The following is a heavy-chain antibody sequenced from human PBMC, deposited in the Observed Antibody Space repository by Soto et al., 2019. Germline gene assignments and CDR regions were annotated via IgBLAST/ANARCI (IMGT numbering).Heavy chain of an antibody. CDR2: ITSSSTYT. D-gene: IGHD2-15*01. V-gene: IGHV3-21*01. CDR1: GFTFSSYS. J-gene: IGHJ4*02. CDR3: VRGSFCSGRSCYLDY. Sequence: PGGSLRLSCAASGFTFSSYSMNWVRQAPGKGLEWVSSITSSSTYTYYADSLKGRVTISRDNAKNSLWLQMSSLRGEDTAVYYCVRGSFCSGRSCYLDYWGQGALVTVSS.